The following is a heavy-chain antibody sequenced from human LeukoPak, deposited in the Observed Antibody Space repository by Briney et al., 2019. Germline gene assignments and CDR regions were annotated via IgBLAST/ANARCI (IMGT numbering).Heavy chain of an antibody. D-gene: IGHD5-12*01. V-gene: IGHV4-31*03. CDR1: GGSISSGGYY. CDR3: ARGQADIVATMNY. CDR2: IYYSGST. J-gene: IGHJ4*02. Sequence: PSQTLSLTCTVSGGSISSGGYYWSWIRQHPGKGLEWIGYIYYSGSTYYNPSLKSRVTISVDTSKNQFSLKLSSVTAADTAVYYCARGQADIVATMNYWGQGTLVTVSS.